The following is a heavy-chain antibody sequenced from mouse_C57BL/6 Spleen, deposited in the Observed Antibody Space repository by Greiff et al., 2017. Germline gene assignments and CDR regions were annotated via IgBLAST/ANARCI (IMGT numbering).Heavy chain of an antibody. J-gene: IGHJ1*03. CDR3: AKLGVVATRYWYFDV. V-gene: IGHV2-9*01. CDR1: GFSLTSYG. Sequence: VQVVESGPGLVAPSQSLSITCTVSGFSLTSYGVDWVRQPPGKGLELLGVIWGGGSTNYNSALMSRLSISKYNSKSQVFLKMNSLQTDDTAMYYGAKLGVVATRYWYFDVWGTGTTVTVSS. D-gene: IGHD1-1*01. CDR2: IWGGGST.